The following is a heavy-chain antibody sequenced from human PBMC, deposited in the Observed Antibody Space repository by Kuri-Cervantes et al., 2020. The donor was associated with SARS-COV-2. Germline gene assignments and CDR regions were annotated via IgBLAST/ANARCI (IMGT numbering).Heavy chain of an antibody. CDR2: IIPIFGTA. CDR1: GYTFTGYY. CDR3: ARANWRTGGYYYYYMDV. D-gene: IGHD7-27*01. V-gene: IGHV1-69*05. J-gene: IGHJ6*03. Sequence: SVKVSCKVSGYTFTGYYMHWVRQAPGQGLEWMGGIIPIFGTANYAQKFQGRVTITTDESTSTAYMELSSLRSEDTAVYYCARANWRTGGYYYYYMDVWGKGTTVTVSS.